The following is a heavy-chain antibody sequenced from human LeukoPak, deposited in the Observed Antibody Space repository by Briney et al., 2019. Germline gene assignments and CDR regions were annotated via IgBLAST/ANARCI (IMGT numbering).Heavy chain of an antibody. J-gene: IGHJ6*03. CDR1: GYTFTSYY. Sequence: GASVKVSCKASGYTFTSYYMHWVRQAPGQGLEWMGIINPSGGSTSYAQKFQGRVTMTRDTSTSTVYMELSRLRSDDTAVYYCARDTYYYYMDAWGKGTTVTVSS. CDR3: ARDTYYYYMDA. V-gene: IGHV1-46*01. CDR2: INPSGGST.